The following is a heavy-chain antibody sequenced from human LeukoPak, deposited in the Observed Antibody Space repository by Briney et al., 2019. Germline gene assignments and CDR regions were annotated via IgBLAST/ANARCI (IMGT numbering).Heavy chain of an antibody. J-gene: IGHJ4*02. CDR2: ISGSGGST. D-gene: IGHD3-3*01. CDR3: AKSQGFWSGYSDLYFDY. Sequence: GGSLRLSCAASGFTVSSYAMSWVRQSPGKGLEWVSAISGSGGSTYYADSVKGRFTISRDDSKNTLYLQMNSLRAEDTAVYYCAKSQGFWSGYSDLYFDYWGQGTLVTVSS. V-gene: IGHV3-23*01. CDR1: GFTVSSYA.